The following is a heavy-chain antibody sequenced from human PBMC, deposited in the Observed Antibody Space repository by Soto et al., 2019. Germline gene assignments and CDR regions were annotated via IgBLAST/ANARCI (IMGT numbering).Heavy chain of an antibody. V-gene: IGHV1-18*01. J-gene: IGHJ4*02. CDR2: ISADNGDT. Sequence: ASVKVSCKASGYGFDRYGISWVRQAPGQRPEWMGWISADNGDTRLSQNVQGRLTLTTDTSTNTAYMDLRSLSSDDTAVYYCPRDRIYSHETSGYPFDYWSQGTQITVSS. D-gene: IGHD3-22*01. CDR1: GYGFDRYG. CDR3: PRDRIYSHETSGYPFDY.